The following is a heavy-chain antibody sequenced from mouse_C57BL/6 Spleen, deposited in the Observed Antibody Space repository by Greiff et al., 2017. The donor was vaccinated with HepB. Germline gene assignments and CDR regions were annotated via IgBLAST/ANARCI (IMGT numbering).Heavy chain of an antibody. D-gene: IGHD2-4*01. CDR1: GYTFTSYW. CDR2: IHPNGGST. V-gene: IGHV1-64*01. J-gene: IGHJ4*01. CDR3: SSSVYYDLPSYAMHC. Sequence: QVQLKQPRAELVKPGASVKLSCKASGYTFTSYWMHWVKQRPGQGLEWIGMIHPNGGSTNYNEKFKSKATLTVDKSSSTAYMQLSSLTSEDSAVYFCSSSVYYDLPSYAMHCSCQVTPVFVSS.